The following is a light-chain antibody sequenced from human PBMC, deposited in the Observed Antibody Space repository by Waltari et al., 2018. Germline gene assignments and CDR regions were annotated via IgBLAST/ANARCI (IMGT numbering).Light chain of an antibody. Sequence: HSALTQSASVSGSPGQSITISCTGTNSDIGTYDYVSWFQQLPGKAPKLIIYDVRNRPLGISNRFSASKSGITASLSISGLLAEDEAYYYCSSYTSSSTWVFGGGTKLTVL. CDR1: NSDIGTYDY. CDR2: DVR. J-gene: IGLJ3*02. CDR3: SSYTSSSTWV. V-gene: IGLV2-14*03.